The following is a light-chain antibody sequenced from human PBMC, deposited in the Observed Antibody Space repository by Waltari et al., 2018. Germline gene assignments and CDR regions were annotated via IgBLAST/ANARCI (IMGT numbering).Light chain of an antibody. CDR1: TSDVGGYDY. V-gene: IGLV2-14*01. Sequence: QSALTQPASVSGSPGQSITLSCTGTTSDVGGYDYVSWYQHHPGKAPKLMIYEVSNRPSGVSNRFSGSKSGNTASLTISGLQAEDEADYYCSSFTNSNTWLFGGGTKLTVL. J-gene: IGLJ3*02. CDR3: SSFTNSNTWL. CDR2: EVS.